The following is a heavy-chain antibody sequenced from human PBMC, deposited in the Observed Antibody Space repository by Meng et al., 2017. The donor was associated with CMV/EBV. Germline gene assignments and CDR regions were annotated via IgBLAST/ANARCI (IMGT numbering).Heavy chain of an antibody. CDR1: GYTFTSYG. CDR3: ARNYYGSGSWFDP. J-gene: IGHJ5*02. Sequence: QGQLVQSGAGGKKPGVSVKVSCKASGYTFTSYGISWVRQAPRQGLERMGWISAYNGNTNYAQKLQGRVTMTTDTSTSTAYMELRSLRSDDTAVYYCARNYYGSGSWFDPWGQGTLVTVSS. V-gene: IGHV1-18*01. D-gene: IGHD3-10*01. CDR2: ISAYNGNT.